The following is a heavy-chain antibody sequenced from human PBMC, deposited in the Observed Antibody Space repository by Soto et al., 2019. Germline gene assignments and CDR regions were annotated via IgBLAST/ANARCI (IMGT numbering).Heavy chain of an antibody. V-gene: IGHV4-34*01. CDR2: INHSGST. J-gene: IGHJ6*02. CDR1: GGSFSGYY. CDR3: ARGELLLWSGELLDYYGMDV. Sequence: SETLSLTCAVYGGSFSGYYWSWIRQPPGKGLEWIGEINHSGSTNYNPSLKSRVTISVDTSKNQFSLKLSSVTAADTAVYYCARGELLLWSGELLDYYGMDVWGQGTTVTVSS. D-gene: IGHD3-10*01.